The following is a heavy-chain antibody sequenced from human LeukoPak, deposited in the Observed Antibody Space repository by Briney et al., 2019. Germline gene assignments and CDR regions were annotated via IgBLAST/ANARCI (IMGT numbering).Heavy chain of an antibody. CDR3: ARVRDGYNRNWAY. D-gene: IGHD5-24*01. V-gene: IGHV4-39*02. Sequence: SSETLSLTCTVSGGSISSSSYYWGWIRQPPGKGLEWIGSIYYSGSTYYNPSLKSRVTISVDTSKNHLSLKLSSVTAADTAVYYCARVRDGYNRNWAYWGQGTLVTVSS. CDR1: GGSISSSSYY. J-gene: IGHJ4*02. CDR2: IYYSGST.